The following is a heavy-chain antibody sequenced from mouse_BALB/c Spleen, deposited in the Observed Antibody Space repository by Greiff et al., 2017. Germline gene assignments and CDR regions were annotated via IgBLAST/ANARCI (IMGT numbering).Heavy chain of an antibody. J-gene: IGHJ1*01. V-gene: IGHV6-6*02. CDR2: IRLKSDNYAT. Sequence: LQQSGGGLVQPGGSMKLSCVASGFTFSSYWMSWVRQSPEKGLEWVAEIRLKSDNYATHYAESVKGKFTISRDDSKSRLYLQMNSLRAEDTGIYYCTGYGSTYWYFDVWGAGTTVTVSS. D-gene: IGHD1-1*01. CDR3: TGYGSTYWYFDV. CDR1: GFTFSSYW.